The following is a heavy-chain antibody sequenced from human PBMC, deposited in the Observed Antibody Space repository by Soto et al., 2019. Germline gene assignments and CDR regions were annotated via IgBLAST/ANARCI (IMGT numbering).Heavy chain of an antibody. D-gene: IGHD1-26*01. Sequence: EVQLVESGGGLVQPGGSLRLSCAASGFTFSSYWMSWVRQAPGKGLEWVANIKQDGSEKYYVDSVKGRFTISRDNAKDPLYLQMNSLKGEGTGVYYCAGNDLSRIVGATLEYRGQGTLGTVSS. CDR1: GFTFSSYW. V-gene: IGHV3-7*01. CDR2: IKQDGSEK. CDR3: AGNDLSRIVGATLEY. J-gene: IGHJ4*02.